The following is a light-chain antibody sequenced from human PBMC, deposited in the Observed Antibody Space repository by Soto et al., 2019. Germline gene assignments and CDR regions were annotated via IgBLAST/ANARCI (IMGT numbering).Light chain of an antibody. CDR1: QAISSN. V-gene: IGKV3-15*01. Sequence: EIVMTQSPATVSVSPGERATLSCRASQAISSNLAWYQQKPAQAPRLLIYGASTRAIAVPARFSGSGSGTEFTLTISSLQSEDFAVYYCQQYNDWPQTFGQGTKVEIK. CDR2: GAS. J-gene: IGKJ1*01. CDR3: QQYNDWPQT.